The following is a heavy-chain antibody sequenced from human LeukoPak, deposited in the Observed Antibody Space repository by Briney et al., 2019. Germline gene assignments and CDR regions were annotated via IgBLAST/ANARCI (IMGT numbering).Heavy chain of an antibody. J-gene: IGHJ4*02. V-gene: IGHV3-7*01. Sequence: GGSLSLSCAASGITFKNYWMSWVRQAPGKGLEWVANIKQDGSKEYYVDSVKGRFTIYRDNAKSSVYLQMNSLRAEDTAMYYCVNAITLPDWGQGTLVTVSA. CDR2: IKQDGSKE. CDR3: VNAITLPD. D-gene: IGHD3-10*01. CDR1: GITFKNYW.